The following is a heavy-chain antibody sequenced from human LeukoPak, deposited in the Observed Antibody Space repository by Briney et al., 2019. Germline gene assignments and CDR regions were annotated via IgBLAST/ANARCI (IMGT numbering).Heavy chain of an antibody. J-gene: IGHJ5*02. CDR1: GASISSDDYY. CDR3: AREGRDFWSGSRGWFDP. D-gene: IGHD3-3*01. Sequence: SETLSLTCTVSGASISSDDYYWSWIRQPPGKGLKWIAYTHYSGSSFYNPSLKSRITISVDTSKNQFSLRLSSVTAADTAVYYCAREGRDFWSGSRGWFDPWGQGTLVTVSS. CDR2: THYSGSS. V-gene: IGHV4-30-4*01.